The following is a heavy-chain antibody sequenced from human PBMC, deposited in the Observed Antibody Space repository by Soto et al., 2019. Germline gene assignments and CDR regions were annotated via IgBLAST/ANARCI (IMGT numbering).Heavy chain of an antibody. CDR2: TYYRSKWYN. J-gene: IGHJ6*03. CDR3: AREVVATKGYYYYYMDV. Sequence: SQTLSLTCAISVGRVSSNSAAWNWIRQSPSRGLEWLGRTYYRSKWYNDYAVSVKSRITINPDTSKNQFSLQLNSVTPEDTAVYYCAREVVATKGYYYYYMDVWGKGTTVTVSS. D-gene: IGHD5-12*01. CDR1: VGRVSSNSAA. V-gene: IGHV6-1*01.